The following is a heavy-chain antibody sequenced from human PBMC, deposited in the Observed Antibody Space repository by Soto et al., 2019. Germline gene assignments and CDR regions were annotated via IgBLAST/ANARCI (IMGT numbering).Heavy chain of an antibody. CDR1: GGTFRTYA. Sequence: QVQLLQSGAEVKKPGSSVRVSCEASGGTFRTYAISWVRQAPGQGLEWMGEIIPIFGTVNYAQKFQGRVTITADESTTTVYMDLRSQRSEDTAVYYCAKGAVAGTPTSYYYYGMDVWGQGTTVTVSS. CDR3: AKGAVAGTPTSYYYYGMDV. J-gene: IGHJ6*02. D-gene: IGHD6-19*01. CDR2: IIPIFGTV. V-gene: IGHV1-69*12.